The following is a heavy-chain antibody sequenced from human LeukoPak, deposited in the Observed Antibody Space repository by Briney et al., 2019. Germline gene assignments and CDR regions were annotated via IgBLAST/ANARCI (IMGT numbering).Heavy chain of an antibody. J-gene: IGHJ3*02. CDR1: GGSISSGDYY. Sequence: SETLSLTCTVSGGSISSGDYYWSWIRQPPGKGLEWIGYIYYSGSTYYSPSLKSRVTISVDTSKNQFSLKLSSVTAADTAVYYCARVSGTYDAFDIWGQGTMVTVSS. V-gene: IGHV4-30-4*01. CDR2: IYYSGST. CDR3: ARVSGTYDAFDI. D-gene: IGHD3-3*02.